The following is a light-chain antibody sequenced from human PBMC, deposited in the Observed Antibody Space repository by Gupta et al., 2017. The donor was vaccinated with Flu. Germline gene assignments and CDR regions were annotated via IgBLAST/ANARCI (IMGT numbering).Light chain of an antibody. CDR1: SSDVGAYNY. Sequence: QSARTQPASVSGSPGQSITISCTGSSSDVGAYNYVSWYKQYPGKAPKVMIYEVSNRPSGVSNRFSGSKSGNTASLTISGLQAEDEADYYCNSYTSSRTWVFGGGTKLTVL. V-gene: IGLV2-14*01. CDR2: EVS. CDR3: NSYTSSRTWV. J-gene: IGLJ3*02.